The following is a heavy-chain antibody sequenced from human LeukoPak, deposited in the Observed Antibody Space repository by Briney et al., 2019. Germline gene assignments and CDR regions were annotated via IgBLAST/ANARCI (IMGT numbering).Heavy chain of an antibody. D-gene: IGHD4-17*01. J-gene: IGHJ6*02. CDR1: GFTFSSYA. Sequence: PGGSLRLSCAASGFTFSSYAIHWVRQAPGKGLEWVAVISYDGSNKYYADSVKGRFTISRDNSKNTLYLQMNSLRAEDTAVYYCARVYGDYARVLYYYYGMDVWGQGTTVTVSS. V-gene: IGHV3-30-3*01. CDR3: ARVYGDYARVLYYYYGMDV. CDR2: ISYDGSNK.